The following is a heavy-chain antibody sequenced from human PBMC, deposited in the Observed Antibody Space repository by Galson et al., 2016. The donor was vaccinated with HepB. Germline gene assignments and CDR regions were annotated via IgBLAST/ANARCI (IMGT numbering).Heavy chain of an antibody. CDR2: DATTSSST. D-gene: IGHD2-15*01. Sequence: SLRLSCAASGFTFRSYAMSWVRQAPGKGLEWVAADATTSSSTYHADSVRGRFTISRDNSRNTLYLQMNTLRVEDKAIYYCAKAPLPSCSDITCYEFDSWGQGTLVTVSS. V-gene: IGHV3-23*01. J-gene: IGHJ4*02. CDR3: AKAPLPSCSDITCYEFDS. CDR1: GFTFRSYA.